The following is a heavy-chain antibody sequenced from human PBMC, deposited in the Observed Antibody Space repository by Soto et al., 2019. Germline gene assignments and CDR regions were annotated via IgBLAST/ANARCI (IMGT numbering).Heavy chain of an antibody. Sequence: QVQLVQSGAEVKKPGASVKVSCKASGYTFTSYGISWVRQAPGQGLEWMGWISAYNGNTNYAQKLQGRVTMTTDTSTITAYMELRSLRSDDTAVYYCARDFRQGSTVTDYTLDYWGQGTLVTVSS. D-gene: IGHD4-17*01. J-gene: IGHJ4*02. CDR3: ARDFRQGSTVTDYTLDY. CDR2: ISAYNGNT. V-gene: IGHV1-18*01. CDR1: GYTFTSYG.